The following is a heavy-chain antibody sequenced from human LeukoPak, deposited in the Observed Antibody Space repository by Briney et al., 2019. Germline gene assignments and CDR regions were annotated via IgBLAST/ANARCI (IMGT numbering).Heavy chain of an antibody. CDR1: GFTFRDYY. V-gene: IGHV3-11*04. Sequence: PGGSLRLSCAASGFTFRDYYMGWIRQAPGNGLEWLAYITSSGNAVYHADSVKGRFTISRDNAKNSLFLQMNTLRVEDTAVYYCARAHMDAFDIWGQGTMVTVSS. CDR2: ITSSGNAV. CDR3: ARAHMDAFDI. J-gene: IGHJ3*02. D-gene: IGHD2-21*01.